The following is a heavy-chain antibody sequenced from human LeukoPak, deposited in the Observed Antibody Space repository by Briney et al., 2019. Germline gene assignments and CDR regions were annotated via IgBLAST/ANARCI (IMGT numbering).Heavy chain of an antibody. J-gene: IGHJ6*02. CDR1: GFTFSSYA. V-gene: IGHV3-23*01. CDR3: AKELQELLWFGEYYYYGMDV. CDR2: IRGSGGST. D-gene: IGHD3-10*01. Sequence: GGSLRLSCAASGFTFSSYAMSWVRQAPGKGLEWVSAIRGSGGSTYYADSVKGRFTISRDNSKNTLYLQMNSLRAEDTAVYYCAKELQELLWFGEYYYYGMDVWGQGTTVTVSS.